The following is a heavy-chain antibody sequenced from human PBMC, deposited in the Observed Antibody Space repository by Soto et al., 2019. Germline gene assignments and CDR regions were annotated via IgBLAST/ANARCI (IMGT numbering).Heavy chain of an antibody. J-gene: IGHJ4*02. CDR1: GGSISSSSYY. Sequence: SETLSLTCTVSGGSISSSSYYWGWIRQPPGKGLEWIGSIFYSGSTYYNPSLKSRVTISVDTSKNQFSLKLSSVTAADTAVYYCARRYGGTFDYWGQGTLVTVSS. D-gene: IGHD2-15*01. CDR2: IFYSGST. CDR3: ARRYGGTFDY. V-gene: IGHV4-39*01.